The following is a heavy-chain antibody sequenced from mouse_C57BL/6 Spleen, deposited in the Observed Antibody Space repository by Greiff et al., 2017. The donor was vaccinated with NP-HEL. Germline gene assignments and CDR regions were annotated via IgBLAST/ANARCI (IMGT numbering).Heavy chain of an antibody. Sequence: QVQLQQPGAELVKPGASVKLSCKASGYTFTSYWMQWVKQRPGQGLEWIGEIDPSDSYTNYNQKFKGKATLTVDTSYSTAYMQLSSLTSEDSAVYYCARWVYGSSWFAYWGQGTLVTVSA. V-gene: IGHV1-50*01. CDR3: ARWVYGSSWFAY. J-gene: IGHJ3*01. CDR2: IDPSDSYT. D-gene: IGHD1-1*01. CDR1: GYTFTSYW.